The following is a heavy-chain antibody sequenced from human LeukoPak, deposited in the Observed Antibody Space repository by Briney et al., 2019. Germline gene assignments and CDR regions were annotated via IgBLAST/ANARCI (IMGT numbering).Heavy chain of an antibody. Sequence: ASVKVSCKASGYSFTGYYIHWVRQAPGQGLEWMGWINPDSGDTEYSQRFQGRITLTSDTSVTTAYMELSSLRSDDTAIFYCATVASIRRFYFDFWGQGTLVTVSS. D-gene: IGHD3-3*01. V-gene: IGHV1-2*02. CDR3: ATVASIRRFYFDF. J-gene: IGHJ4*02. CDR2: INPDSGDT. CDR1: GYSFTGYY.